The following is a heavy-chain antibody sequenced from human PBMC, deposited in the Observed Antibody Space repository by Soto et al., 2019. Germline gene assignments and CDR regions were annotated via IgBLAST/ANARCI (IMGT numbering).Heavy chain of an antibody. CDR3: VKTHYNCYDGAYFDH. D-gene: IGHD3-10*01. CDR2: IYWDDDK. J-gene: IGHJ4*02. CDR1: GVSLSARGVA. Sequence: QITLKETGPTLVRPTQPLTLTCTFSGVSLSARGVAVAWIRQPPGQALEWLSLIYWDDDKRHSPCLNNKLTTAKDTSRNRGFHTGNKMDPLDNSTYYCVKTHYNCYDGAYFDHWGQACLLTVSS. V-gene: IGHV2-5*02.